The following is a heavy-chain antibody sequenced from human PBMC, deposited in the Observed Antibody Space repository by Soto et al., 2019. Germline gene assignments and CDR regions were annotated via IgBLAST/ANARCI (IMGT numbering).Heavy chain of an antibody. Sequence: SVKVSCKASGGTFSSYAISWVRQAPGQGLEWMGGIIPIFGTANYAQKFQGRVTITADESTSTAYMELSSLRSEDTAVYYCATALWFGTYYFDYWGQGTLVTVSS. J-gene: IGHJ4*02. CDR1: GGTFSSYA. D-gene: IGHD3-10*01. CDR3: ATALWFGTYYFDY. CDR2: IIPIFGTA. V-gene: IGHV1-69*13.